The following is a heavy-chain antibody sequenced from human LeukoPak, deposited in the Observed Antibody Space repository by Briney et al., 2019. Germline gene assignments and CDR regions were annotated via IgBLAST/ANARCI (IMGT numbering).Heavy chain of an antibody. J-gene: IGHJ4*02. CDR1: GFTFSSYA. V-gene: IGHV3-23*01. CDR2: ISGSGGSA. Sequence: GGSLRLSCAASGFTFSSYAMSWVRQAPGKGLEWASAISGSGGSAYYADSVKGRFTISRDNSKNTLYLQMNSLRAEDTAVYYCAKGGWYAHPFDYWGQGTLVTVSS. CDR3: AKGGWYAHPFDY. D-gene: IGHD6-19*01.